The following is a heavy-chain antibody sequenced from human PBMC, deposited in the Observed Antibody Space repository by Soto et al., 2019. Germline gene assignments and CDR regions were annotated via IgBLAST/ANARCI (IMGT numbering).Heavy chain of an antibody. J-gene: IGHJ4*02. Sequence: QVQLEESGPGLVNPSGTLSLTCAVSGASISSGHWWSWVRQPPGKGLEWIGEIYHSGTTNYNPSLKSTEAGTISVDTSKNQFSLWLRSVAAADTAVYYCARDGEDGYNLAVWGQGTLVTVSS. V-gene: IGHV4-4*02. CDR3: ARDGEDGYNLAV. CDR2: IYHSGTT. CDR1: GASISSGHW. D-gene: IGHD5-12*01.